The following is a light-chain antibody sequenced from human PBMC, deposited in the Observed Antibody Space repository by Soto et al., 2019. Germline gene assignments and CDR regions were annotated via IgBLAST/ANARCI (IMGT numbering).Light chain of an antibody. CDR2: DAS. CDR3: QQYNSYSIT. V-gene: IGKV1-5*01. CDR1: QSISSW. J-gene: IGKJ3*01. Sequence: DIQMTQSPSTLSASVGDRVTITCRASQSISSWLAWYQQKPGKAPKLLIYDASSLESGVPSRFSGSGSGTEFTLTISSLQPDDFATYYCQQYNSYSITFGPETKVDIK.